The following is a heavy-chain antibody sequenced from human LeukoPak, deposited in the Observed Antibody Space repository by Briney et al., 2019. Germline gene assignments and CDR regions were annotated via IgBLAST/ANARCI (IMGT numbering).Heavy chain of an antibody. D-gene: IGHD6-19*01. CDR1: GYTFTSYY. J-gene: IGHJ4*02. Sequence: ASVKVSCKASGYTFTSYYMHWVRQAPGQGLEWIGIINPSGGSTSYAQKFQGRVTMTRDTSTSTVYMELSSLRSEDTAVYYCARYSSGWPIPEYYFDYWGQGTLVTVSS. V-gene: IGHV1-46*01. CDR3: ARYSSGWPIPEYYFDY. CDR2: INPSGGST.